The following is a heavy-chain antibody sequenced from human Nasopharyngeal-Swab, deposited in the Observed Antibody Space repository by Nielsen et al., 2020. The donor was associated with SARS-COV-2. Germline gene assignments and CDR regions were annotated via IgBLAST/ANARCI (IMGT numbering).Heavy chain of an antibody. CDR1: GYTFTGYY. V-gene: IGHV1-2*02. Sequence: ASVKVSCKASGYTFTGYYMHWVRQAPGQGLEWMGWINPNSGGTNYAQKFQGRVTMTRDTSISTAYMELSRLRSDDTAVYYCARSPIAAAGQFDYWGQGTLVTVSS. CDR2: INPNSGGT. J-gene: IGHJ4*02. CDR3: ARSPIAAAGQFDY. D-gene: IGHD6-13*01.